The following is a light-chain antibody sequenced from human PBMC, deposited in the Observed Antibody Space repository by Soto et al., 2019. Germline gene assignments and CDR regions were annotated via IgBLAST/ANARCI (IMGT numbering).Light chain of an antibody. V-gene: IGLV2-14*01. J-gene: IGLJ2*01. CDR1: SSDVGGYNY. Sequence: QSVLTQPASVSGSPGQSITISCTGTSSDVGGYNYVSWYQQHPGKAPKLMIYDVSNRPSGVSNRFSGSKSGNTASLTISGLQAEDEADYYSSSYTSSSTPSFGGGTKLTVL. CDR2: DVS. CDR3: SSYTSSSTPS.